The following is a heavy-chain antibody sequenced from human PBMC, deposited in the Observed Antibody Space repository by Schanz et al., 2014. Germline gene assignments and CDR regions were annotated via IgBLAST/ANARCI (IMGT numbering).Heavy chain of an antibody. J-gene: IGHJ4*02. V-gene: IGHV7-4-1*02. Sequence: QVQLVQSGSELKKPGASVKVSCKASGYTFAMYDMNWVRQAPGQGLEWMGWINTNTANPTYAQGFTGRFVYTLDAXXTTAYLEISSXXXXXXXVYYCARGYSGYSHFDYWGQGALVTVSS. D-gene: IGHD5-12*01. CDR1: GYTFAMYD. CDR3: ARGYSGYSHFDY. CDR2: INTNTANP.